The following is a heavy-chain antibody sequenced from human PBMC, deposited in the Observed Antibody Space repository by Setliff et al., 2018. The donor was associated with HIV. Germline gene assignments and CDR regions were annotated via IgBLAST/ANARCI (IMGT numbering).Heavy chain of an antibody. CDR3: ARYVSDWFYIDS. Sequence: SETLSLTCTVSGGSISSSNYYWGWIRQPAGKGLEWIGRIYSDGSTNYNPSLKSRVTMSVDTSKNQFSLKLSSVTAADTAVYYCARYVSDWFYIDSWGQGTLVTVSS. V-gene: IGHV4-61*02. D-gene: IGHD3-9*01. CDR1: GGSISSSNYY. CDR2: IYSDGST. J-gene: IGHJ4*02.